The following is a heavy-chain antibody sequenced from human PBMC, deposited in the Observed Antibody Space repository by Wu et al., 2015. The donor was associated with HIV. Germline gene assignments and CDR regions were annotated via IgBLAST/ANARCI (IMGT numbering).Heavy chain of an antibody. CDR3: ASGQDYGDYDY. CDR1: GYIFTSYG. D-gene: IGHD4-17*01. Sequence: QVQLVQSGSEVKRPGASVKVSCKASGYIFTSYGISWVRQVPGQGLEWMGWISPYTDNTNYAQKFQGRVTMTADTSTSTAYMELRSLRSDDTAVYYCASGQDYGDYDYWGQGTLVTVSS. CDR2: ISPYTDNT. J-gene: IGHJ4*02. V-gene: IGHV1-18*01.